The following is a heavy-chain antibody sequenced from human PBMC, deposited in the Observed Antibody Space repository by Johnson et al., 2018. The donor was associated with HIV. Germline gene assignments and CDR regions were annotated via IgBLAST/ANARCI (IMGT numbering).Heavy chain of an antibody. Sequence: QVQLVESGGGVVQPGRSMRLSCAAPGFTFSDYYMSWIRQAPGKGLEWVSYISSSGSTIYYADSVKGRFTISRDNAKNSLYLQMNSLRAEDTASYYCARVRTGDSSGYHDAFDIWGQGTMVTVSS. V-gene: IGHV3-11*01. CDR2: ISSSGSTI. CDR3: ARVRTGDSSGYHDAFDI. CDR1: GFTFSDYY. J-gene: IGHJ3*02. D-gene: IGHD3-22*01.